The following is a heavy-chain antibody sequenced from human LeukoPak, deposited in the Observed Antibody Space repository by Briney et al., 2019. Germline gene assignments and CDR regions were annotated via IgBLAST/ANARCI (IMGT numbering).Heavy chain of an antibody. CDR1: GFTFSSYS. CDR3: AKDNKPRGGYYYYMDV. J-gene: IGHJ6*03. CDR2: IRYDGSNK. D-gene: IGHD1/OR15-1a*01. Sequence: GGSLRLSCAASGFTFSSYSMHWVRQAPGKGLEWVAFIRYDGSNKYYADSVKGRFTISRDNSKNTLYLQMNSLRAEDTAVYYCAKDNKPRGGYYYYMDVWGKGTTVTISS. V-gene: IGHV3-30*02.